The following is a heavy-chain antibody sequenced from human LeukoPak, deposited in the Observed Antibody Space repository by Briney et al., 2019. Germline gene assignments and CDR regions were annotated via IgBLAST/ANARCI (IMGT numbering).Heavy chain of an antibody. J-gene: IGHJ4*02. CDR2: ISGSGGST. Sequence: PGGSLRLSCAASGFTFGSYAMSWVRQAPGKGLEWVSAISGSGGSTYYADSVKGRFTISRDNSKNTLYLQMNSLRAEDTAVYYCARDPKPYNWNDLGWGQGTLVTVSS. CDR1: GFTFGSYA. CDR3: ARDPKPYNWNDLG. V-gene: IGHV3-23*01. D-gene: IGHD1-1*01.